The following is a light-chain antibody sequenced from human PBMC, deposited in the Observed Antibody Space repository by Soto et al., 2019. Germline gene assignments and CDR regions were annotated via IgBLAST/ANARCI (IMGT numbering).Light chain of an antibody. CDR2: DAS. CDR1: QSVGTK. CDR3: QQRAGWPTT. V-gene: IGKV3-11*01. J-gene: IGKJ5*01. Sequence: EILLTQSPGTLSLSPGERATLSCMATQSVGTKLVWYQQKPGQAPRLLIFDASNRAAGIPARFSGSGSGADFSLTISSLEPEDFAVYYCQQRAGWPTTFGQGTRLEI.